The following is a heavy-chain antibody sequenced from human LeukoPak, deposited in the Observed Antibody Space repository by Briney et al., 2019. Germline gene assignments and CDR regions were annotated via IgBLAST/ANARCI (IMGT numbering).Heavy chain of an antibody. CDR2: IYYSGST. Sequence: SETLSLTCTVSGGSISSGDYYWSWIRQPPGKGLEWSVYIYYSGSTYYNPSLRSRVTISVDTSKNQFSLKLSSVTAADTAVYYCARGFRGVVVVPADYFDYWGQGTLVTVSS. CDR1: GGSISSGDYY. V-gene: IGHV4-30-4*02. J-gene: IGHJ4*02. D-gene: IGHD2-2*01. CDR3: ARGFRGVVVVPADYFDY.